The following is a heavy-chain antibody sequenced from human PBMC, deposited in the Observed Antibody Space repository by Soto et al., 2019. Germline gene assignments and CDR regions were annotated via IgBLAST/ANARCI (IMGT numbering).Heavy chain of an antibody. Sequence: QVQLQESGLGLVKPSGTLSLTCAVSGVSISSHDWWTWVRQPPGKGLEWIGESHASGNTNYNSSLESRVTMSVATSKNQVSLKLTSVTVADTAVYYCATRDWGRFYWGQGTLVTVSS. V-gene: IGHV4-4*02. CDR3: ATRDWGRFY. CDR2: SHASGNT. CDR1: GVSISSHDW. D-gene: IGHD3-16*01. J-gene: IGHJ4*02.